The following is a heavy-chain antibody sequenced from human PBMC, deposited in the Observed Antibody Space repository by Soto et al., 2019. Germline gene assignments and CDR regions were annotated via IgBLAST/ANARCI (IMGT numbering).Heavy chain of an antibody. Sequence: GGSLRLSCAASGFTFSSYSMNWVRQAPGKGLEWVSSISSSSSYIYYADSVKGRFTISRDNAKNSLYMQMNSLKTEDTAVYYCTTDSLFTMTLVRFDLWGHGTLVTVSS. CDR1: GFTFSSYS. CDR2: ISSSSSYI. V-gene: IGHV3-21*03. D-gene: IGHD2-2*01. J-gene: IGHJ4*01. CDR3: TTDSLFTMTLVRFDL.